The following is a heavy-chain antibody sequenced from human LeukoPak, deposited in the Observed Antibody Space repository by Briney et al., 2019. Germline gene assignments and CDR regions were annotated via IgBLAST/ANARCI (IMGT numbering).Heavy chain of an antibody. CDR1: DGSISSSSYY. V-gene: IGHV4-39*07. CDR3: ARGQRGYSY. CDR2: IYYSGST. D-gene: IGHD5-18*01. J-gene: IGHJ4*02. Sequence: SETLSLTCSVSDGSISSSSYYWGWIRQPPGKGLEWIGSIYYSGSTYYNPSLKSRVTISVDTSKNQISLKLSSVTAADTAVYYCARGQRGYSYWGQGTLVTVSS.